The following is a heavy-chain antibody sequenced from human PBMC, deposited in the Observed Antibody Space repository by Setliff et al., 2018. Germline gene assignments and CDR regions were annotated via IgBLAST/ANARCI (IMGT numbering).Heavy chain of an antibody. J-gene: IGHJ6*02. D-gene: IGHD2-21*01. Sequence: GGSLRLSCTASGLSYINDWVSWVRQVPGKGLEWLSKISGDGNTVYYADSVRGRFTISRDNAKNSLYLQMNSLRGEDTAVYYCAKDFLEVVIALHGMDVWGQGTTVTVSS. V-gene: IGHV3-11*04. CDR1: GLSYINDW. CDR2: ISGDGNTV. CDR3: AKDFLEVVIALHGMDV.